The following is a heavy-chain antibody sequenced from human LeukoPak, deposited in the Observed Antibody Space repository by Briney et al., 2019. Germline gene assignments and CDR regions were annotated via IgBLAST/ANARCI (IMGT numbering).Heavy chain of an antibody. Sequence: GGSLRLSCAASGFTFSSYSMNWVRQAPGKGLEWVAYISGSSSTIYYADSVKGRFTISRDNAKNSLFLQMNSLRAEDTAVYYCATPFDYWGQGTLVTVSS. V-gene: IGHV3-48*01. CDR1: GFTFSSYS. CDR2: ISGSSSTI. CDR3: ATPFDY. J-gene: IGHJ4*02.